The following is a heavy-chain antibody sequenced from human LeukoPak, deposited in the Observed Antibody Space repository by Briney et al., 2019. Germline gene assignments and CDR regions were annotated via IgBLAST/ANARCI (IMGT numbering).Heavy chain of an antibody. V-gene: IGHV4-59*08. CDR1: GGSISSYY. D-gene: IGHD3-9*01. J-gene: IGHJ5*02. CDR2: IYYSGST. CDR3: ARADYDILTGP. Sequence: SETLSLTCTVSGGSISSYYWSWIRQPPGKGLEWIGYIYYSGSTYYNPSLKSRVTISIDTSKNQFSLKLTSVTAADTAVYYCARADYDILTGPWGQGTLVTVSS.